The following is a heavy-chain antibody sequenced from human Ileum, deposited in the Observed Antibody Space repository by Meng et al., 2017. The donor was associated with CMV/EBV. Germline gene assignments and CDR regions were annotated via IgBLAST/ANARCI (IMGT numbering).Heavy chain of an antibody. V-gene: IGHV1-18*01. J-gene: IGHJ6*02. Sequence: ASVKVSCKASGYTFTSYGISWVRQAPGQGLEWMGWISAYNGNTNYAQKPQGRVTMTTDTSTSTAYMELRSLRSDDTAVYYCARHGSGWYTYYSYGMDVWGQGTTVTVSS. CDR1: GYTFTSYG. D-gene: IGHD6-19*01. CDR2: ISAYNGNT. CDR3: ARHGSGWYTYYSYGMDV.